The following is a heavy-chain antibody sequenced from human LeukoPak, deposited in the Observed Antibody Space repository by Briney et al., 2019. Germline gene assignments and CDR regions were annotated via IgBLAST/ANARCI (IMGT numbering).Heavy chain of an antibody. D-gene: IGHD6-19*01. CDR3: AKGIAVAGTIEYFQH. CDR2: ISYDGSNK. Sequence: PGGSLRLSCAASGFTFSSYGMHWVRQAPGKGLEWVAVISYDGSNKYYADSVKGRFTISRDNSENTLYLQMNSLRAEDTAVYYCAKGIAVAGTIEYFQHWGQGTLVTVSS. V-gene: IGHV3-30*18. J-gene: IGHJ1*01. CDR1: GFTFSSYG.